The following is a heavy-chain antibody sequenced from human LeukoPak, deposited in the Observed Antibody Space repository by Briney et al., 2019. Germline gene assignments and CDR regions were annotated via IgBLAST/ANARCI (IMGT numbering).Heavy chain of an antibody. CDR1: GGSISSYY. CDR3: ARTLTSSSWYGGNWFDP. J-gene: IGHJ5*02. CDR2: IYYSGST. D-gene: IGHD6-13*01. Sequence: SETLSLTCTVSGGSISSYYWSWIRQPPGKGLEWIGYIYYSGSTNYNPSLKSRVTISVDTSKNQFSLKLSSVTAADTAVYYCARTLTSSSWYGGNWFDPWGQGTLVTVSS. V-gene: IGHV4-59*08.